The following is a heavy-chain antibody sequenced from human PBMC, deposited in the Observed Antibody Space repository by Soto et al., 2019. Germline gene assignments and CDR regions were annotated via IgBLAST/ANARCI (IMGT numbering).Heavy chain of an antibody. D-gene: IGHD3-10*01. V-gene: IGHV1-69*13. J-gene: IGHJ5*02. CDR2: IIPIFGTA. CDR3: AGPSSAGFGELRFDP. CDR1: GGTFSSYA. Sequence: SVKVSCKASGGTFSSYAISWVRQAPGQGLEWMGGIIPIFGTANYAQKFQGRVTITADESTSTAYMELSSLRSEDTAVYYCAGPSSAGFGELRFDPWGQGTLVTVSS.